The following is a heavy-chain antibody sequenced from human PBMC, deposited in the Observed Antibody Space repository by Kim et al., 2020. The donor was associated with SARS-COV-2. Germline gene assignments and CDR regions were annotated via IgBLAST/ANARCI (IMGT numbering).Heavy chain of an antibody. Sequence: GGSLRLSCVASGFTFSNFGMHWVRQAPGKGLQWVAVITSSGSEKYYSESVKGRFTISRDNFQNILYLQMDSLRVEDTAVYSCARDDDGDPNAFDFWGQGTMVTVSS. CDR2: ITSSGSEK. J-gene: IGHJ3*01. CDR1: GFTFSNFG. D-gene: IGHD4-17*01. CDR3: ARDDDGDPNAFDF. V-gene: IGHV3-33*08.